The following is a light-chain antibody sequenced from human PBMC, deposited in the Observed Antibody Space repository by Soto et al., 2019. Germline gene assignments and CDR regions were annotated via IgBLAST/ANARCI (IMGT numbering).Light chain of an antibody. CDR3: SSYAGSNNFV. V-gene: IGLV2-8*01. CDR2: EVS. J-gene: IGLJ1*01. CDR1: SSDVGGYSY. Sequence: QSVLTQPPSASGSPGQSVTISCTGTSSDVGGYSYVSWYQQQAGEAPELIIYEVSKRPSGVPDRFSGSKSGYTASLTVSGLQAEDEADYYCSSYAGSNNFVFGTGTKVTVL.